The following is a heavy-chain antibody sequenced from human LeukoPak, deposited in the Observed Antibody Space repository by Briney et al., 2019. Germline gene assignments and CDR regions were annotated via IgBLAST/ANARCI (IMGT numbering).Heavy chain of an antibody. CDR3: ARRLTYYYDSSGRFDY. CDR2: INHSGST. J-gene: IGHJ4*02. CDR1: GGSFSGYY. V-gene: IGHV4-34*01. Sequence: PSETLSLTCAVYGGSFSGYYWSWIRQPPGKGLEWIGEINHSGSTNYNPSLKSRVTISVDTSKNQFSLKLSSVTAADTAVYYCARRLTYYYDSSGRFDYWGQGTLVTVSS. D-gene: IGHD3-22*01.